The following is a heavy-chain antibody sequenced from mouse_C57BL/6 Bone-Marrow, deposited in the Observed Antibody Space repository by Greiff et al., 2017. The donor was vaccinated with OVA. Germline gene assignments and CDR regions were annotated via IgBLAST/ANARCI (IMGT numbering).Heavy chain of an antibody. V-gene: IGHV1-81*01. CDR2: IYPRSGNT. CDR1: GYTFTSYG. Sequence: VKLQESGAELARPGASVKLSCKASGYTFTSYGISWVKQRTGQGLEWIGEIYPRSGNTYYNAKFKGKATLTADKSSSTAYMELRSLTSEDSAVYFCARSNAYWGQGTLVTVSA. D-gene: IGHD2-5*01. J-gene: IGHJ3*01. CDR3: ARSNAY.